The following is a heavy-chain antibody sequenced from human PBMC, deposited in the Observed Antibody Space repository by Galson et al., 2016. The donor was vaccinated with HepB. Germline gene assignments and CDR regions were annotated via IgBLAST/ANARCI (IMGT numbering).Heavy chain of an antibody. CDR1: GFTFTSYT. D-gene: IGHD3-3*01. J-gene: IGHJ1*01. CDR3: ATDRRSIFGAVTEYFQH. Sequence: SLRLSCAASGFTFTSYTMNWVRQAPGKGLEWVSSLSSSTIYIYYADSVKGRFTISRDNAKNSLYLQMNSLRDEDKAVYYCATDRRSIFGAVTEYFQHWGQGTLVTVSS. CDR2: LSSSTIYI. V-gene: IGHV3-21*01.